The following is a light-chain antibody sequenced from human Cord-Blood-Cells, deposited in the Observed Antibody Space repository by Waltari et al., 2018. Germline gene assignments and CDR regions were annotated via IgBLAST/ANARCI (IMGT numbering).Light chain of an antibody. V-gene: IGLV2-14*04. J-gene: IGLJ2*01. Sequence: GGYNYVSWYQQHPGKAPKLMIYDVSNRPSGVSNRFSGSKSGNTASLTISGLQAEDEADYYCSSYTSSSTLDVVFGGGTKLTVL. CDR1: GGYNY. CDR2: DVS. CDR3: SSYTSSSTLDVV.